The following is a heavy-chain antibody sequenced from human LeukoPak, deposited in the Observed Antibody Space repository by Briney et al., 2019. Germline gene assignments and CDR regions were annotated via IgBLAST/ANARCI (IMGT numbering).Heavy chain of an antibody. J-gene: IGHJ4*02. CDR2: INHSGST. CDR1: GGSFSGYY. CDR3: ARRGDFHDF. V-gene: IGHV4-34*01. Sequence: PSETLSLTCAVYGGSFSGYYWSWIRQPPGKGLEWIGEINHSGSTNYNPSLKSRVTISVDTSKNQFSLKLSSVTAADTAVYYCARRGDFHDFWGQGTLVTVSS. D-gene: IGHD3/OR15-3a*01.